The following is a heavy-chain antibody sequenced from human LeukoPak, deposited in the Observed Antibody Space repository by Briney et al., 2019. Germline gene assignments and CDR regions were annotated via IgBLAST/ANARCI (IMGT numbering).Heavy chain of an antibody. V-gene: IGHV4-61*01. D-gene: IGHD1-26*01. CDR3: ARDRVGATDY. Sequence: PSETLSLTCTVSGGSVSSGSYYWSWIRQPPGKGLEWIGYIYYSRSTNYNPSLKSRVTISVDTSKNQFSLKLSSVTAADTAVYYCARDRVGATDYWGQGTLVTVSS. J-gene: IGHJ4*02. CDR2: IYYSRST. CDR1: GGSVSSGSYY.